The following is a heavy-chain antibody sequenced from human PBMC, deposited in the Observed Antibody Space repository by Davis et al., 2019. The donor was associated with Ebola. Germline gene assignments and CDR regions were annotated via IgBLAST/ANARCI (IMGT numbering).Heavy chain of an antibody. CDR3: AREAYYYGMDV. J-gene: IGHJ6*02. V-gene: IGHV4-31*03. CDR1: GGSISSGGYY. CDR2: IYYSGST. Sequence: LRLSCTVSGGSISSGGYYWSWIRQHPGKGLEWIGYIYYSGSTYYNPSLKSRVTISVDTSKNQFSLKLSSVTAADTAVYYCAREAYYYGMDVWGQGTTVTVSS.